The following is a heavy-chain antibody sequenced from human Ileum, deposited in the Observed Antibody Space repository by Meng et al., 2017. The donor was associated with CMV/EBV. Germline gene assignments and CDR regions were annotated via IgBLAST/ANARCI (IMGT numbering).Heavy chain of an antibody. V-gene: IGHV5-51*01. CDR2: IYPGDSDT. CDR1: GYSFTNYW. Sequence: KVSCKGSGYSFTNYWIGWVRQLRGKGLEWMGIIYPGDSDTRYSPSFQGQVTISADKSISTAYLQWSSLKSSDTAMYYCASRGIYGMDVWGQGTTVTVSS. CDR3: ASRGIYGMDV. J-gene: IGHJ6*02.